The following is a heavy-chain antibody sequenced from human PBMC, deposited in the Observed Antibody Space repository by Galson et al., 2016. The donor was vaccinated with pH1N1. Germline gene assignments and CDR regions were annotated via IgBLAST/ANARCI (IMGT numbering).Heavy chain of an antibody. V-gene: IGHV3-23*01. CDR2: INPSTIST. Sequence: SLRLSCAASGFTFSSYWMSWVRQAPGKGLQWVSSINPSTISTYYADSVKGRFTISRDNFRNTLYLQMNSLRVEDTAVYYCARDRINMIVGAGTFDIWGQGTMVTVAS. CDR3: ARDRINMIVGAGTFDI. D-gene: IGHD3-22*01. CDR1: GFTFSSYW. J-gene: IGHJ3*02.